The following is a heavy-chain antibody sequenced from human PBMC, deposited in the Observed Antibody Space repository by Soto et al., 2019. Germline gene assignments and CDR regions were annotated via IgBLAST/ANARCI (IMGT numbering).Heavy chain of an antibody. CDR1: GFTFSSYA. D-gene: IGHD3-22*01. Sequence: QVQLVESGGGVVQPGRSLRLSCAASGFTFSSYAMHWVRQAPGKGLEWVAVISYDGSNKYYADSVKGRFTISRDNSKNTLYLQMNSLRAEDTAVYYCARVYYDSSGYQPAFDYWGQGTLVTVSS. J-gene: IGHJ4*02. V-gene: IGHV3-30-3*01. CDR3: ARVYYDSSGYQPAFDY. CDR2: ISYDGSNK.